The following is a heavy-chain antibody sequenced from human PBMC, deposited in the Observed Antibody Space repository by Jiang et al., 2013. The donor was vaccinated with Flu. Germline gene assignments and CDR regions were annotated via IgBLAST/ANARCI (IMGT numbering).Heavy chain of an antibody. CDR3: ARDDYIWGSPDY. V-gene: IGHV3-66*01. D-gene: IGHD3-16*01. CDR1: GFTVSSSY. Sequence: QLLESGGGLAQPGGSLRLSCAASGFTVSSSYMRWVRQAPGKGLEWVSVLYSGGDTYYADSVEGRFTISRDTSKNTLYLQMNSLRVEDTAVYYCARDDYIWGSPDYWGQGTLVTVSS. CDR2: LYSGGDT. J-gene: IGHJ4*02.